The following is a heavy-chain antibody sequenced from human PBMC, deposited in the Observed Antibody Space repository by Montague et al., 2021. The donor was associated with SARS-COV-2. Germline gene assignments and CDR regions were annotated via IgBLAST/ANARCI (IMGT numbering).Heavy chain of an antibody. D-gene: IGHD3-22*01. CDR1: GFTFRSYT. CDR3: ARDGWAHYYDSSGYEGNFDI. V-gene: IGHV3-21*01. J-gene: IGHJ3*02. Sequence: SLILPCAASGFTFRSYTMNWVRQAPVKGLEWVSCISSSSSYIYYXDSVKGRFTIFRDNAKNSLFLQMNSLRAEDTAVYYCARDGWAHYYDSSGYEGNFDIWGQGTMVTVSS. CDR2: ISSSSSYI.